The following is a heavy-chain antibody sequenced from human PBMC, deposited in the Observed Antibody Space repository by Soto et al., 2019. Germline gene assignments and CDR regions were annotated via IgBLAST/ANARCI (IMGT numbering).Heavy chain of an antibody. CDR3: AREGATATVPCLRSLCDRGMVV. Sequence: SMKVSWKTAGGTFSSYAISWVRQAPGQGLEWMGGIIPIFGTANYAQKFQGRVTITADKSTSTAYMELSSLRSEDTAVYYCAREGATATVPCLRSLCDRGMVVWDDGPTVTLSS. CDR1: GGTFSSYA. V-gene: IGHV1-69*06. D-gene: IGHD5-18*01. J-gene: IGHJ6*02. CDR2: IIPIFGTA.